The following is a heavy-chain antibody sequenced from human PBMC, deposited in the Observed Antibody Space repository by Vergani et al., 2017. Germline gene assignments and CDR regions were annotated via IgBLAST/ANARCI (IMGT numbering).Heavy chain of an antibody. CDR2: IKHSGST. J-gene: IGHJ6*02. Sequence: LPPGKGLEWIGEIKHSGSTNYNPSLKSRVTISVDTSKNQFSLKLSSVTAADTAVYYCAKGNELRFLEWLLYRDYYYYGMDVWGQGTTVTVSS. CDR3: AKGNELRFLEWLLYRDYYYYGMDV. V-gene: IGHV4-34*01. D-gene: IGHD3-3*01.